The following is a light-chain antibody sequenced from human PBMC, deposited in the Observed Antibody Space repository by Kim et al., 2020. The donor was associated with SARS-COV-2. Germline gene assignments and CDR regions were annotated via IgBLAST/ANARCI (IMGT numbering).Light chain of an antibody. CDR3: QQYYTYST. CDR1: KSISDW. CDR2: KSS. J-gene: IGKJ3*01. Sequence: SASVGDRVTITCRASKSISDWLAWYQQKPGKAPKLLIYKSSSLESGVPSRFSASGSGTDFTLTISSLQPDDSATYYCQQYYTYSTFGPGTKVDIK. V-gene: IGKV1-5*03.